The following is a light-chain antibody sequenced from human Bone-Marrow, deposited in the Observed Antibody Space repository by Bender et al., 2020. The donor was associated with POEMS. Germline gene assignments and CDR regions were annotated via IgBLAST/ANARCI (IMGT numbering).Light chain of an antibody. CDR2: QDD. CDR1: Y. CDR3: QAWDDKSV. V-gene: IGLV3-1*01. J-gene: IGLJ2*01. Sequence: YVCWYQQKPGQSPVLVIYQDDRRPSGIPERFSGSSSGNTATLTISGAQAMDEADYYCQAWDDKSVFGGGTTVTVL.